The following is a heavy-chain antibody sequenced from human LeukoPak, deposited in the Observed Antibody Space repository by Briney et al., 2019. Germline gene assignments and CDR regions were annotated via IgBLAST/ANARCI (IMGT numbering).Heavy chain of an antibody. D-gene: IGHD3-9*01. V-gene: IGHV3-64D*06. J-gene: IGHJ4*02. CDR1: GFTFSSYT. Sequence: GRSLRLSCAASGFTFSSYTIHWVRQAPGKGLEFVSAITNNGGNTYYADSVKGRFTISRDNSKNTVYLQMSSLRAEDTAVYYCVIVRGYFDSSGSDYWGQGTLVTVSS. CDR3: VIVRGYFDSSGSDY. CDR2: ITNNGGNT.